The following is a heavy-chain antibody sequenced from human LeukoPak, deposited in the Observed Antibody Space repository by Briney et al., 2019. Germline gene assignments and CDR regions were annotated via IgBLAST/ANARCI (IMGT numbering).Heavy chain of an antibody. CDR2: IHYSGTT. D-gene: IGHD5-12*01. CDR3: ARMGGYSGYATH. CDR1: GGSISTYY. J-gene: IGHJ4*02. V-gene: IGHV4-59*08. Sequence: SETLSLTCTVSGGSISTYYWSWIRQPPGKGLEWIGYIHYSGTTNYTPSLKNRVTISLGTSKNQFSLNLSSVTAADTAVYYCARMGGYSGYATHWGQGTLVTVSS.